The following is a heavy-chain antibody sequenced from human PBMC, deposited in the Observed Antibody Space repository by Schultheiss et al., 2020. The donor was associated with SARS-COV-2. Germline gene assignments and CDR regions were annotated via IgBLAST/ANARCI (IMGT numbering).Heavy chain of an antibody. J-gene: IGHJ4*02. CDR2: IIPILDIA. D-gene: IGHD2-2*01. CDR1: GGTFSSYS. Sequence: SVKVSCKASGGTFSSYSISWVRQAPGQGLEWMERIIPILDIANYAQKLQGRVTITADKSTTTAYMELSSLRSEDTAVYYCARDGPGSDYWGQGTLVTVSS. CDR3: ARDGPGSDY. V-gene: IGHV1-69*04.